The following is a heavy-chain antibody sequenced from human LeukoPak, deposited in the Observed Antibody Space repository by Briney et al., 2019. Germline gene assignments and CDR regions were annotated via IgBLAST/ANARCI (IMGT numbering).Heavy chain of an antibody. J-gene: IGHJ4*02. CDR3: ARDSLIAVAESQEYFDY. CDR2: ISAYNGNT. Sequence: GASVRVSCKASGYTFTSYGISWVRQAPGQGLEWMGWISAYNGNTNYAQKLQGRVTMTTDTSTSTAYMELRSLRSDDTAVYYCARDSLIAVAESQEYFDYWGQGTLVTVSS. V-gene: IGHV1-18*01. CDR1: GYTFTSYG. D-gene: IGHD6-19*01.